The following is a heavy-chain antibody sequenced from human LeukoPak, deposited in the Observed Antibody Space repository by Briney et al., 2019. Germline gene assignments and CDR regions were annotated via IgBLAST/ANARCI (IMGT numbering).Heavy chain of an antibody. D-gene: IGHD6-19*01. Sequence: ASVKVSCKASGYTFIDYYFNLVRQAPGQGPEWMGRINVKSGATDYAQKFQGRVTVTRDTSISTAYMELSSLRSDDTAVYYCARVGRESSTGWLDYWGQGTLVTVSS. CDR3: ARVGRESSTGWLDY. CDR2: INVKSGAT. J-gene: IGHJ4*02. CDR1: GYTFIDYY. V-gene: IGHV1-2*06.